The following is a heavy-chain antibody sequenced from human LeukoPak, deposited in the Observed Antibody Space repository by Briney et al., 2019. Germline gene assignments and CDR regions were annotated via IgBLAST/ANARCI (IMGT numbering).Heavy chain of an antibody. CDR3: VHRRESRSSGAYYYYYMDV. D-gene: IGHD6-6*01. V-gene: IGHV2-5*01. CDR1: GFSLSTSGLG. J-gene: IGHJ6*03. CDR2: IYGNDDK. Sequence: SGPTLVKPTQTLTLTCTFSGFSLSTSGLGVGWIRQPPGKALEWLALIYGNDDKRYIPSLKSRLTVTKDTSKNQVVLTMTNMDPVDTATYYCVHRRESRSSGAYYYYYMDVWGKGTTVTVSS.